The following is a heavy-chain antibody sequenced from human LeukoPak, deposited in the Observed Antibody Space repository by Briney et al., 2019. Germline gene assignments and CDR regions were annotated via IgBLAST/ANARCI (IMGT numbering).Heavy chain of an antibody. CDR1: GFTFDDYG. CDR3: ARDRRTLVTAILGY. D-gene: IGHD2-21*02. CDR2: INWNGGST. J-gene: IGHJ4*02. Sequence: PGGSLRLSCAASGFTFDDYGMSWVRQAPGKGLEWVSGINWNGGSTGYADSVKGRFTISRDNAKNSLYLQMNSLRAEDTAVYYCARDRRTLVTAILGYWGQGTLVTVSS. V-gene: IGHV3-20*04.